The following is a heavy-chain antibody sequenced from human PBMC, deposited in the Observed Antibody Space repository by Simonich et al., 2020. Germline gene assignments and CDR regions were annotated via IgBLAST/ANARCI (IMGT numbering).Heavy chain of an antibody. CDR1: GITLSSYS. CDR2: ISSSSSYI. V-gene: IGHV3-21*01. Sequence: EVQLVGSGGGVVRPGGSLRLACASSGITLSSYSMNWVRRAPGKGLAWVSSISSSSSYIYYADSVKGRFTISRDNAKNSLYLQMNSLRAEDTAVYYCARDVDTAMVFDYWGQGTLVTVSS. J-gene: IGHJ4*02. CDR3: ARDVDTAMVFDY. D-gene: IGHD5-18*01.